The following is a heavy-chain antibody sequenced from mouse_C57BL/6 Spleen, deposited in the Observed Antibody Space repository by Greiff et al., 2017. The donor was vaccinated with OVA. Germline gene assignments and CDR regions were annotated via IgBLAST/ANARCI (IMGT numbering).Heavy chain of an antibody. J-gene: IGHJ3*01. CDR3: ARELVYYGSSYPFAY. V-gene: IGHV1-53*01. Sequence: QVQLQQPGTELVKPGASVQLSCKASGYTFTSYWMHWVKQRPGQGLEWIGNINPSNGGTNYNEKFKSKATLTVDKSSSTAYMQLSSLTSEDSAVYDCARELVYYGSSYPFAYWGQGTLVTVSA. D-gene: IGHD1-1*01. CDR2: INPSNGGT. CDR1: GYTFTSYW.